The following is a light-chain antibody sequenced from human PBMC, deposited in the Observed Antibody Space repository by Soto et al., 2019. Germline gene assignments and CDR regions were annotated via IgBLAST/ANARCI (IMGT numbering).Light chain of an antibody. CDR2: EVS. CDR1: SSDVGGYNY. V-gene: IGLV2-14*01. J-gene: IGLJ1*01. CDR3: SSYTNSRTLD. Sequence: QSALTQPASVSGSPGQSITISCTGTSSDVGGYNYVSWYQQHPGKAPKLVIYEVSNRPSGVSNRFSGSKSGNTASLTISGPQAEDEADFYCSSYTNSRTLDFGTGTKVTVL.